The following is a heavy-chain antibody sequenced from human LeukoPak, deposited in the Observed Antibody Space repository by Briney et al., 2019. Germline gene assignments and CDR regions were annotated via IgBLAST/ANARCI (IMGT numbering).Heavy chain of an antibody. J-gene: IGHJ4*02. Sequence: SETLSLTCTVSGGSISSYFWSWIRQPPGKGLEWIGYIYNSGSAEYNPSLQSRVSISVHTSKSQVSLKLSSVTAADTAVYYCASLGGTYDFWGQGTLVTVSS. D-gene: IGHD1-26*01. V-gene: IGHV4-59*08. CDR1: GGSISSYF. CDR2: IYNSGSA. CDR3: ASLGGTYDF.